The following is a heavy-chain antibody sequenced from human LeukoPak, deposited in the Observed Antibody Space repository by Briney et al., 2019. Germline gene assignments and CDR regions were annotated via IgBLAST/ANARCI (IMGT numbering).Heavy chain of an antibody. J-gene: IGHJ5*02. D-gene: IGHD6-13*01. CDR1: GYTFTGYY. CDR2: IYPDTGGT. Sequence: VASVKVSCKASGYTFTGYYIHWVRQAPGQGLEWMGRIYPDTGGTDYAQKFQGRITMTRDTSITTAYMELSRLTSDDTAMYYCAKVPASITAAGNWLDPWGQGALVTVSS. CDR3: AKVPASITAAGNWLDP. V-gene: IGHV1-2*06.